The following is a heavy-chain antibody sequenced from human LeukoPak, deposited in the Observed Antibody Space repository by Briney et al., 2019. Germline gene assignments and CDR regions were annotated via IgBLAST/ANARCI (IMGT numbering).Heavy chain of an antibody. D-gene: IGHD4-17*01. Sequence: SETLSLTCTVSGGSISSYYWSWIRQPPGKGLEWSGYIYYSGSTNYNPSLKSRVTISVDTSKNQFSLKLSSVTAADTAVYYCARLTTVTTPFDYWGPGTLVTASS. CDR2: IYYSGST. CDR3: ARLTTVTTPFDY. V-gene: IGHV4-59*01. J-gene: IGHJ4*02. CDR1: GGSISSYY.